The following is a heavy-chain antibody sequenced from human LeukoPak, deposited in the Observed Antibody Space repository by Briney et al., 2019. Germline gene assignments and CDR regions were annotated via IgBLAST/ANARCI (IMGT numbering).Heavy chain of an antibody. D-gene: IGHD6-25*01. CDR1: GFTFSSYW. J-gene: IGHJ4*02. CDR2: IKQDGSEK. V-gene: IGHV3-7*01. Sequence: GGSLRLSCAASGFTFSSYWMSWVRQAPGKGLEWVANIKQDGSEKYYVDSVKGRFTISRDNAKNSLYLQMNSLRAEDTAVYYCATLAAPPFFDYWGQGTLVTVSS. CDR3: ATLAAPPFFDY.